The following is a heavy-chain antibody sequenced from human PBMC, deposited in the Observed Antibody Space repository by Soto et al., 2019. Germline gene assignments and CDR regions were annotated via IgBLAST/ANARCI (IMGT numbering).Heavy chain of an antibody. Sequence: SVKVSCTASGGTFSSYAISWVRQAPGQGLEWMGGIIPIFGTANYAQKFQGRVTITADESTSTAYMELSSLRSEDTAVYYCARDGEYSSSSTPEAYYYYGMDVWGQGTTVTVSS. CDR2: IIPIFGTA. V-gene: IGHV1-69*13. D-gene: IGHD6-6*01. CDR1: GGTFSSYA. J-gene: IGHJ6*02. CDR3: ARDGEYSSSSTPEAYYYYGMDV.